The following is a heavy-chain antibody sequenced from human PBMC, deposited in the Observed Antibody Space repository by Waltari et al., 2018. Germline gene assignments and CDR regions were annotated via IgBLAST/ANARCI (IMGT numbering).Heavy chain of an antibody. CDR2: IYGGSGST. CDR3: ARPAYCSRGVCYVFDY. D-gene: IGHD2-15*01. V-gene: IGHV4-59*12. Sequence: QVQLQESGPGLGKPSETLSLTCAVSGASISSNYWTWVSQSPGKGLEWIGYIYGGSGSTTYNPSLKSRVTISTDTSNNHFSLNLSSVTAADTAVYYCARPAYCSRGVCYVFDYWGQGVLVTVSS. J-gene: IGHJ4*02. CDR1: GASISSNY.